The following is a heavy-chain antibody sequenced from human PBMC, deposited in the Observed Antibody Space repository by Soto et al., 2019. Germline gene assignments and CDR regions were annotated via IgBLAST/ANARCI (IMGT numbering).Heavy chain of an antibody. CDR1: GFTFRSYV. J-gene: IGHJ4*02. CDR2: TSYDGSNN. CDR3: ARWGTTGGLDV. V-gene: IGHV3-33*05. Sequence: QVQLVESGGGVVQPGTSLRLSGVGSGFTFRSYVIHWVRQAPGKGLEWVALTSYDGSNNFYGDSVKGRFTISRDNSRNTVELQMAILRLEDTSLYSCARWGTTGGLDVWGQGTLVSVSS. D-gene: IGHD3-16*01.